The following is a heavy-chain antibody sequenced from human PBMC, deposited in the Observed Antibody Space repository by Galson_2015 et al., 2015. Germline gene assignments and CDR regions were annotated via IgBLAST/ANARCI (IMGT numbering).Heavy chain of an antibody. J-gene: IGHJ1*01. D-gene: IGHD2-15*01. V-gene: IGHV3-66*01. CDR1: GFTVSSNY. Sequence: SLRLSCAASGFTVSSNYMSWVRQAPGKGLEWVSVIYSGGSRKYAESVKGRLIISRDNYKNTLYLQMNSLRAEDTAVYYCARDIRYSYFRLSGRAPLIAVSS. CDR3: ARDIRYSYFRL. CDR2: IYSGGSR.